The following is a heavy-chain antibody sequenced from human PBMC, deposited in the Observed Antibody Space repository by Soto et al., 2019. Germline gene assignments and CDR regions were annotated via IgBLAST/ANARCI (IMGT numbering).Heavy chain of an antibody. J-gene: IGHJ6*01. CDR3: AKTTGATYILNGMDV. D-gene: IGHD5-12*01. CDR2: IIPIFSSA. Sequence: QVQLVQSGAEVKKPGSSVKVSCKASGGSFNSHAFSWVRQAPGQGLEWLGGIIPIFSSANYAQKFQGRVTITADESSSTIDMELSSLTPEDTAIYYCAKTTGATYILNGMDVWGPGTTVTVSS. CDR1: GGSFNSHA. V-gene: IGHV1-69*01.